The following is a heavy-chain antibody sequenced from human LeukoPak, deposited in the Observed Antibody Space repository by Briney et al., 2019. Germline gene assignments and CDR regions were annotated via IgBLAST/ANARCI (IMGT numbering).Heavy chain of an antibody. CDR3: VRDRALRYFDL. V-gene: IGHV3-33*01. J-gene: IGHJ2*01. CDR1: GFTFRNYG. Sequence: PGGSLRLSCAASGFTFRNYGMHWVRQAPGKGLEWVAIIYYDGSNKYYTDSVKGRFTISRDDSKNTLYLQMNSLRAEDTAVYYCVRDRALRYFDLWGRGTQVTVSS. CDR2: IYYDGSNK. D-gene: IGHD3-3*02.